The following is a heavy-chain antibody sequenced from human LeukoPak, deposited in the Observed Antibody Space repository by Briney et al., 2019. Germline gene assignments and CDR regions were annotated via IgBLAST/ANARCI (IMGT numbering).Heavy chain of an antibody. CDR2: IYNTGTT. D-gene: IGHD3-22*01. J-gene: IGHJ4*02. Sequence: SQTLSLTCTVSGASPSSRGYYWSWVRQHPEKGLEWIGYIYNTGTTYYNPSLKSRITISADTSKNQFSLKMTSVTAADTAVYYCAGDLDFASGYYLHYWGQGTLVTVPS. V-gene: IGHV4-31*03. CDR3: AGDLDFASGYYLHY. CDR1: GASPSSRGYY.